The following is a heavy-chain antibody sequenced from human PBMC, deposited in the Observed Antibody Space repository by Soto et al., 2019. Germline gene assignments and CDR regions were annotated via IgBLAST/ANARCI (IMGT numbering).Heavy chain of an antibody. V-gene: IGHV3-30-3*01. CDR2: ISYDGSNK. D-gene: IGHD5-12*01. CDR1: GFTFSSYA. Sequence: QVQLVESGGGVVQPGRSLRLSCAASGFTFSSYAMHWVRQAPGKGLEWVAVISYDGSNKYYADSVKGRFTISRDNSKNPLYLQMHSLGAEDTAVYYCARDGGAEMATSWDYFDYWGQGTLVTVSS. J-gene: IGHJ4*02. CDR3: ARDGGAEMATSWDYFDY.